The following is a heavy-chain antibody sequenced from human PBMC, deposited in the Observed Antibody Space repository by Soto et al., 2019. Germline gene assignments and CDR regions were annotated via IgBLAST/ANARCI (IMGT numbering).Heavy chain of an antibody. CDR1: GGSVSSGSYY. J-gene: IGHJ4*02. V-gene: IGHV4-61*01. CDR3: ARDLTVTTLFGS. Sequence: SETLALTCTVSGGSVSSGSYYWSWIRQPPGKGLEWIGYIYYSGSTNYNPSLKSRVTISVDTSKNQFSLKLSSVTAADTAVYYCARDLTVTTLFGSWGQGTLVTVSS. D-gene: IGHD4-17*01. CDR2: IYYSGST.